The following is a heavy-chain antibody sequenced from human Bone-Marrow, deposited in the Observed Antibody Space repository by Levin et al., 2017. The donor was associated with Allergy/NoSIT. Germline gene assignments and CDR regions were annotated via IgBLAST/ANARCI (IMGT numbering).Heavy chain of an antibody. D-gene: IGHD5-24*01. J-gene: IGHJ3*02. V-gene: IGHV3-66*01. CDR3: ARSTERDGYNYLDAFDI. CDR2: IYSGGST. Sequence: GGSLRLSCAASGFTVSSNYMSWVRQAPGKGLEWVSVIYSGGSTYYADSVKGRFTISRDNSKNTLYLQMNSLRAEDTAVYYCARSTERDGYNYLDAFDIWGQGTMVTVSS. CDR1: GFTVSSNY.